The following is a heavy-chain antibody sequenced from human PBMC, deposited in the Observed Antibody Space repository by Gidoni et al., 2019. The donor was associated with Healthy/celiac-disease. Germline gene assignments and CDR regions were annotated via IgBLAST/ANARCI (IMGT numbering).Heavy chain of an antibody. D-gene: IGHD3-16*02. CDR3: AHSPSMITFGGVIVSAFDI. CDR1: GFSLSTSGVG. Sequence: QITLKESGPTLVKPTQTLTLTCTFSGFSLSTSGVGVGWIRQPPGKALEWLALMYWDDDKRYSPSLKSRLTITKDTSKNQVVLTMTNMDPVDTATYYCAHSPSMITFGGVIVSAFDIWGQGTMVTVSS. J-gene: IGHJ3*02. CDR2: MYWDDDK. V-gene: IGHV2-5*02.